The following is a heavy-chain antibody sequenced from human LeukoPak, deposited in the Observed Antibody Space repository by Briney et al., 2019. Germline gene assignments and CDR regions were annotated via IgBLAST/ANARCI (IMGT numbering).Heavy chain of an antibody. CDR1: GGTFSSYA. CDR3: ARDCSGGSCYYDY. J-gene: IGHJ4*02. D-gene: IGHD2-15*01. V-gene: IGHV1-69*04. Sequence: ALVKVSCKAPGGTFSSYAISWVRQAPGQGLEWMGRIIPILGIANYAQKFQGRVTTTADKSTSTAYMELSSLRSEDTAVYYCARDCSGGSCYYDYWGQGTLVTVSS. CDR2: IIPILGIA.